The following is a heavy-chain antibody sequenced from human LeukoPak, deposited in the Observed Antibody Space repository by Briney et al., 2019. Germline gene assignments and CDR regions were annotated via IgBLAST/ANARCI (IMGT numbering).Heavy chain of an antibody. CDR3: ARGGYSGFDPFDY. D-gene: IGHD5-12*01. J-gene: IGHJ4*02. V-gene: IGHV1-2*02. Sequence: GASVNVSCKASGYTFTGYYMHWVRQAPGQGREWMGWINPISGGTNFAQNFLGRVSMSRDTSIRTAYLDMYSLTFDDTAVFYCARGGYSGFDPFDYWGQGTLVTVFS. CDR2: INPISGGT. CDR1: GYTFTGYY.